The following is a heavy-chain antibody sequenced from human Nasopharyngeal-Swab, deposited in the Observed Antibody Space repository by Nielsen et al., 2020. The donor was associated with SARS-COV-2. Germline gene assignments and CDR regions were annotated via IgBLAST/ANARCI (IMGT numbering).Heavy chain of an antibody. CDR3: ARPVDTAMVTSGY. V-gene: IGHV5-51*01. J-gene: IGHJ4*02. D-gene: IGHD5-18*01. CDR2: IYPGDSDT. Sequence: VRQMPGKGLEWMGIIYPGDSDTRYSPSFQGQVTISADKSISTAYLQWSSLKASDTAMYYCARPVDTAMVTSGYWGQGTLVTVSS.